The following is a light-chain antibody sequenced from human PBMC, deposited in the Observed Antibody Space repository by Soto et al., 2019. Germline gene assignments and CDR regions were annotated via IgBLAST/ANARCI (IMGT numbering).Light chain of an antibody. V-gene: IGLV1-44*01. J-gene: IGLJ3*02. CDR3: AAWDDSLNAWV. CDR1: ASNIGTDT. Sequence: QSVVTQPPSASGTPGQRVTISCSGSASNIGTDTVSWYQQLPGTAPKLLIFANNQRPSGVPDRFSGSKSGTSASLAISGLQSEDEADYHCAAWDDSLNAWVFGGGTKVTVL. CDR2: ANN.